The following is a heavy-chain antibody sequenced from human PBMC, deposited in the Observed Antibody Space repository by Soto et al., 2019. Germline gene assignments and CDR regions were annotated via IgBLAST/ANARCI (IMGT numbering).Heavy chain of an antibody. CDR2: IYSGGNT. CDR1: GFSVSSSY. Sequence: PGGSLRLSCAASGFSVSSSYMTWVRQAPGKGLVRVSIIYSGGNTYYADSVRGRFTISRHNSKNTLYLQMDSLRLEDTAVYYCARDHEPTPGTWYFDLWGRGTLVTVSS. J-gene: IGHJ2*01. CDR3: ARDHEPTPGTWYFDL. D-gene: IGHD1-26*01. V-gene: IGHV3-53*04.